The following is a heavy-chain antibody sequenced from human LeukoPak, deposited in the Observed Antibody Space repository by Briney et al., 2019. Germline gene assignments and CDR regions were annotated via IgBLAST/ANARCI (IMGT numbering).Heavy chain of an antibody. Sequence: SVKVSCKASGGTFSSYAISWVRQAPGQGLEWMGGIIPIFGTANYAQKFQGRVTITADESTSTAYMELCSLRSEDTAVYYCASGTGSGNPFDYWGQGTLVTVSS. CDR3: ASGTGSGNPFDY. V-gene: IGHV1-69*01. J-gene: IGHJ4*02. CDR1: GGTFSSYA. D-gene: IGHD3-10*01. CDR2: IIPIFGTA.